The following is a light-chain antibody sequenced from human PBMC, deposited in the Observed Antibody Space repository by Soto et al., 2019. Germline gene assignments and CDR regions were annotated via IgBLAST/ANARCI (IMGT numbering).Light chain of an antibody. CDR2: GAS. CDR3: QQYNNCPLT. CDR1: QGIASN. V-gene: IGKV3-15*01. J-gene: IGKJ4*01. Sequence: VMTQSPATLSVSPGERVTLSCRASQGIASNLAWYQKKPGQPPRLLIYGASTRATGIPASFSGSESGTEFTLTISSLQSEDFAVYYCQQYNNCPLTFGGGTKVEIK.